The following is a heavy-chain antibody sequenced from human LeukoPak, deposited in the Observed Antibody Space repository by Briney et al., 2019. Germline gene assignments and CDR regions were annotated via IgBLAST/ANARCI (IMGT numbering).Heavy chain of an antibody. J-gene: IGHJ4*02. CDR3: ARDRYDSSGYPPL. CDR1: GYTFTSDG. Sequence: GASVKVSCRASGYTFTSDGISWVPRAPGQGLKWMGWISAYNGNTTDAQKLQGRVTMTTDTSTSTAYMELRSLSSDDTAVYYCARDRYDSSGYPPLWGQGNLVTVSS. CDR2: ISAYNGNT. D-gene: IGHD3-22*01. V-gene: IGHV1-18*01.